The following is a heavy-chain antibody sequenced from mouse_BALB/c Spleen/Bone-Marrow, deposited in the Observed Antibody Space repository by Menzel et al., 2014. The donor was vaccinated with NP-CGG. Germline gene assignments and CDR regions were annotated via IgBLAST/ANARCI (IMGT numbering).Heavy chain of an antibody. CDR3: ARQILRGFGY. Sequence: EVHLVESGGGLVKPGGSLKLSCAASGFAFSSYDMSWVRRTPEKRLEWVAYISSGGGSTYYADTVKGRFTISRDNAKNTLYLQMSSLRSEDTAMYYCARQILRGFGYWGQGTPVTVSA. CDR1: GFAFSSYD. J-gene: IGHJ3*02. CDR2: ISSGGGST. V-gene: IGHV5-12-1*01. D-gene: IGHD1-1*01.